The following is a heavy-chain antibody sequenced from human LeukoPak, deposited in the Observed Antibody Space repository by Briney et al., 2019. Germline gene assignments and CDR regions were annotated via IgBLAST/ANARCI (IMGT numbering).Heavy chain of an antibody. V-gene: IGHV5-10-1*01. CDR2: IDPTDSYT. D-gene: IGHD7-27*01. J-gene: IGHJ3*02. Sequence: GESLKISCQGSGYTFINYWISWVRQMPGKGLEWVGRIDPTDSYTNYSPSFQGHVSISADKSISTAYLQWSSLKGSDTAMYYCARLLTGDDAFDIRGQGTMVTVSS. CDR1: GYTFINYW. CDR3: ARLLTGDDAFDI.